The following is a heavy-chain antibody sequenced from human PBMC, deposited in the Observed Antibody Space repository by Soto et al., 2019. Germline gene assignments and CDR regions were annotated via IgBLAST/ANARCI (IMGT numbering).Heavy chain of an antibody. J-gene: IGHJ5*02. CDR1: GFSFSSYW. CDR2: INSDGSTT. V-gene: IGHV3-74*01. D-gene: IGHD1-26*01. Sequence: EVQLVESGGGLVQPGGSLRLSCAASGFSFSSYWMHWVRQVPGKGLVWVSRINSDGSTTTYADSVKGRFTISRDNAKNTLYLQMNSLRVEDTAVYYCARVVTGSYNWFDPWGQGTLVTVSS. CDR3: ARVVTGSYNWFDP.